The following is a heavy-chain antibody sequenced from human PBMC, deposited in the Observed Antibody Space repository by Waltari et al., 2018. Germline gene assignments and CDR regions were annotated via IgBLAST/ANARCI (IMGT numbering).Heavy chain of an antibody. J-gene: IGHJ4*02. CDR2: IIPIFGTA. Sequence: QVQLVQSGAEVKKPGSSVKVSCKASGGTFSSYAISWVRQAPGQGLEWMGGIIPIFGTANYAQKFQGRVTMTRDTSISTAYMELSRLRSDDTAVYYCARGGMGSHDLDYWGQGTLVTVSS. CDR1: GGTFSSYA. CDR3: ARGGMGSHDLDY. V-gene: IGHV1-69*05. D-gene: IGHD3-16*01.